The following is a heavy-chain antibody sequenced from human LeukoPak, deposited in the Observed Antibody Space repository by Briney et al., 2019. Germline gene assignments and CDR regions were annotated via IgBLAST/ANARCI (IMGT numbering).Heavy chain of an antibody. Sequence: GGSLRLSCAASGFTFSSYGMHRVRQAPAKGLERVSVICYDASNKYYADSVKGRFAISRDNSKNTLYLQMNSLRAEDTAVYYCARERDSSSWPHYGMDVWGKGTTVTASS. D-gene: IGHD6-13*01. CDR3: ARERDSSSWPHYGMDV. V-gene: IGHV3-33*01. CDR2: ICYDASNK. J-gene: IGHJ6*04. CDR1: GFTFSSYG.